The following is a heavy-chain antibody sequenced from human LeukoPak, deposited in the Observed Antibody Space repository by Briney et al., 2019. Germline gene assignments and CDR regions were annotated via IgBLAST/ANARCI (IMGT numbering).Heavy chain of an antibody. CDR2: ISSGGDYI. Sequence: GGALRLTCAASAFTFSSYSRNRVRQAPGKGLAGVSSISSGGDYIYYPDSVRGRFTISRDTDKNSLYVQISSLRAEDTAVYYCATLPSDYGMDVWGQGTTVNVS. CDR1: AFTFSSYS. CDR3: ATLPSDYGMDV. J-gene: IGHJ6*02. V-gene: IGHV3-21*01. D-gene: IGHD6-6*01.